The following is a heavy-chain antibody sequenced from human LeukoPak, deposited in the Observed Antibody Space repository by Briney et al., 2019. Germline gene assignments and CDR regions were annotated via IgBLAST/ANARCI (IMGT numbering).Heavy chain of an antibody. V-gene: IGHV4-34*01. CDR3: ARWGNY. D-gene: IGHD3-16*01. CDR2: INHSGST. Sequence: SETLSLTCAVYGGSFSGYYWSWIRRPPGKGLEWIGEINHSGSTNYNPSLKSRVTISVDTSKNQFSLKLSSVTAADTAVHYCARWGNYWGQGTLVTVSS. CDR1: GGSFSGYY. J-gene: IGHJ4*02.